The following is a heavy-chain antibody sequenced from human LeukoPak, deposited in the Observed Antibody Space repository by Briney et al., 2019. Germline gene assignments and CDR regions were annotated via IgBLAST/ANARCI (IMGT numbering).Heavy chain of an antibody. CDR2: ISSSGSTI. V-gene: IGHV3-11*04. CDR3: ARDSMDLGNSDAFDI. CDR1: GFTFSDYY. Sequence: GGSLRLSCAASGFTFSDYYMSWIRQAPGKGLEWVSYISSSGSTIYYADSVKGRFTISRDNAKNSLYLQMNSLRAEDAAVYYCARDSMDLGNSDAFDIWCQGTMVTVSS. D-gene: IGHD3-10*01. J-gene: IGHJ3*02.